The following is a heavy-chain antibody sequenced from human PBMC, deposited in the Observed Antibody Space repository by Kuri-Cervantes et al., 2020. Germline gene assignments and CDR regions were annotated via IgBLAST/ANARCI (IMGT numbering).Heavy chain of an antibody. V-gene: IGHV1-2*04. D-gene: IGHD1-26*01. Sequence: ASVKVSCKASGYTFTVYYMHWVRQAPGQGLEWMGWINPNSGGTNYAQKFQGWVTMTRDTSITTAYMELSRLRSDDTAVYYCASAGQGGDSGSYSYFDYWGQGTLVTVSS. CDR3: ASAGQGGDSGSYSYFDY. CDR2: INPNSGGT. J-gene: IGHJ4*02. CDR1: GYTFTVYY.